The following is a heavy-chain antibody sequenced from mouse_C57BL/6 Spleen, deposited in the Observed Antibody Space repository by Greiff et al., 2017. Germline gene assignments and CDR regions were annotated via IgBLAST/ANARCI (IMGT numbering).Heavy chain of an antibody. CDR2: INPSSGYT. J-gene: IGHJ2*01. V-gene: IGHV1-4*01. Sequence: QVQLQQSGAELARPGASVKMSCKASGYTFTSYTMHWVKQRPGQGLEWIGYINPSSGYTKYNQKFKDKATLTADKASSTAYRQLSSLTSEDSAVYYCASGGLYFDYWGQGTTLTVSS. CDR1: GYTFTSYT. CDR3: ASGGLYFDY.